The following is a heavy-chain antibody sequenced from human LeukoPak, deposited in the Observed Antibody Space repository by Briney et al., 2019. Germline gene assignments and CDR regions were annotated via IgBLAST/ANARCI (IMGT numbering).Heavy chain of an antibody. CDR1: RGSISPNY. V-gene: IGHV4-59*01. CDR2: IYYIGNT. J-gene: IGHJ3*02. Sequence: SETLSLTCTVSRGSISPNYWTWIRQPPGKGLEWIGYIYYIGNTNYNPSLKSRVTISLDTSRNQFSLRLSSVTAADTAVYYCARLLDYDSSGYPDTFDIWGQGTMVTVSS. CDR3: ARLLDYDSSGYPDTFDI. D-gene: IGHD3-22*01.